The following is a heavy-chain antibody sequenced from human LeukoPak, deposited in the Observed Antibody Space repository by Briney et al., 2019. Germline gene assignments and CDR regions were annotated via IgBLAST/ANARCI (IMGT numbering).Heavy chain of an antibody. Sequence: ASVKVSCKASGYTFTGYYMHWVRQAPGQGLEWMGWISAYNGNTNYAQKLQGRVTMTTDTSTSTAYMELRSLRSDDTAVYYCARAHPIAAAEAYWGQGTLVTVSS. V-gene: IGHV1-18*04. CDR2: ISAYNGNT. D-gene: IGHD6-13*01. J-gene: IGHJ4*02. CDR3: ARAHPIAAAEAY. CDR1: GYTFTGYY.